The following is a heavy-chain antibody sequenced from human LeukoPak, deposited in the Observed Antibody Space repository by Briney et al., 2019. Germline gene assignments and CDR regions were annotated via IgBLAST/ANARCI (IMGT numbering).Heavy chain of an antibody. V-gene: IGHV3-23*01. CDR3: ARSKMATIFFDY. D-gene: IGHD5-24*01. CDR2: ISGSGGST. J-gene: IGHJ4*02. Sequence: GGSLRLSCAASGFTFSSYAMSWVRQAPGKGLEWVSAISGSGGSTYYADSVKGRFTISRDNSKNTLYLQMNSLRAEDTAVYYCARSKMATIFFDYWGQGTLVTVSS. CDR1: GFTFSSYA.